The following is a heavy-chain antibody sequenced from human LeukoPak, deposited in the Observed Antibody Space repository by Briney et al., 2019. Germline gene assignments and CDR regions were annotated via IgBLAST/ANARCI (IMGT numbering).Heavy chain of an antibody. D-gene: IGHD4/OR15-4a*01. CDR3: ARGRQVGGVLVRSPQAHKRVPCYFDY. V-gene: IGHV4-34*01. J-gene: IGHJ4*02. Sequence: PSETLSLTCAVYGGSFSGYYWSWIRQPPGKGLEWIGEINHSGSTNYNPSLKSRVTISVDTSKNQFSLKLSSVTAADTAVYYCARGRQVGGVLVRSPQAHKRVPCYFDYWGQGTLVTVSS. CDR2: INHSGST. CDR1: GGSFSGYY.